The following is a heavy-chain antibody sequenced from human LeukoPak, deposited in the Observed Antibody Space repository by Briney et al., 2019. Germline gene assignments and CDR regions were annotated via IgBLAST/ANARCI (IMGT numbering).Heavy chain of an antibody. J-gene: IGHJ6*04. D-gene: IGHD6-6*01. V-gene: IGHV4-59*12. CDR2: IYYSGST. CDR3: ARDPGFVRMDV. CDR1: GGSISSYY. Sequence: SETLSLTCTVSGGSISSYYWSWIRQPPGKGLEWIGYIYYSGSTSYNPSLKSRVTISVDTSKKQFSLKLSSVTAADTAVYYCARDPGFVRMDVWGKGTTVTISS.